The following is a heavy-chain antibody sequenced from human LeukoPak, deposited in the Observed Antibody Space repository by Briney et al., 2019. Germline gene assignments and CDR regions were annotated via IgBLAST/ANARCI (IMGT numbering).Heavy chain of an antibody. D-gene: IGHD3/OR15-3a*01. Sequence: PSETLSLTCTVSGGSISSYYWSWIRQPPGKGLEWIGYIYYSGSTNYNPSLKSRVTISVDTSKNQFSLKLSSVTAADTAVYYCARAQKGIGLVHFFDYWGQGTLVTVSS. CDR2: IYYSGST. CDR1: GGSISSYY. CDR3: ARAQKGIGLVHFFDY. J-gene: IGHJ4*02. V-gene: IGHV4-59*01.